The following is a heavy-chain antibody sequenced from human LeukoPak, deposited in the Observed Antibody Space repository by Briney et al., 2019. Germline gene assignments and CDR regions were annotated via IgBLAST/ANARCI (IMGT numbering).Heavy chain of an antibody. CDR3: ARDVGGFGDKGSIDN. V-gene: IGHV4-34*01. CDR2: IYYSGST. Sequence: PSETLSLTCAVYGGSFSGYYWSWIRQPPGKGLEWIGSIYYSGSTYYNPSLKSRVTISVDTSKNQFSLKLSSVTAADTAAYYCARDVGGFGDKGSIDNWGQGTLVTVSS. D-gene: IGHD3-10*01. J-gene: IGHJ4*02. CDR1: GGSFSGYY.